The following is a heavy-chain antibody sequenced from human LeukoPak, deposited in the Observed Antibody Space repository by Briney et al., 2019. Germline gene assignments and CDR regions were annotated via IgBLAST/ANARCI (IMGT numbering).Heavy chain of an antibody. J-gene: IGHJ4*02. D-gene: IGHD5-12*01. CDR1: GSSISSGGYY. V-gene: IGHV4-31*03. CDR3: ARGVVATIFTSFDY. CDR2: IYYSGST. Sequence: SQTLSLTCTVSGSSISSGGYYWSWIRQHPGKGLEWIGYIYYSGSTYYNPSLKSRVTISVDTSKNQFSLKLSSVTAADTAVYYCARGVVATIFTSFDYWGQGTLVTVSS.